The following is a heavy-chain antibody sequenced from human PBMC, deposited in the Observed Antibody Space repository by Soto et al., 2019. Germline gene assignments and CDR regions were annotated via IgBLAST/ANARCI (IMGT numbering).Heavy chain of an antibody. D-gene: IGHD4-17*01. CDR1: GYTLTELS. CDR2: FDPEDGET. V-gene: IGHV1-24*01. CDR3: ARDSIGLRSLRIYYYGMDV. Sequence: ASVKVSCKVSGYTLTELSMHWVRQAPGKGLEWMGGFDPEDGETIYAQKFQGRVTMTEDTSTDTAYMELSSLRSEDTAVYYCARDSIGLRSLRIYYYGMDVWGQGTTVTVSS. J-gene: IGHJ6*02.